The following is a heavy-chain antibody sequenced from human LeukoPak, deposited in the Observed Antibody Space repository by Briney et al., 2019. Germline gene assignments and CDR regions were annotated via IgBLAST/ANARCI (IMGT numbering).Heavy chain of an antibody. V-gene: IGHV3-64*01. Sequence: GGSLRLSCAASGFTFSSYAMHWVRQAPGKGLEYVSAISSNGGSTYYANSVKGRFTISRDNSKNTLYLQMGSLRAEDMAVYYCARALPPGYYDGSSLSNWFDPWGQGTLVTVSS. CDR1: GFTFSSYA. J-gene: IGHJ5*02. CDR3: ARALPPGYYDGSSLSNWFDP. CDR2: ISSNGGST. D-gene: IGHD3-22*01.